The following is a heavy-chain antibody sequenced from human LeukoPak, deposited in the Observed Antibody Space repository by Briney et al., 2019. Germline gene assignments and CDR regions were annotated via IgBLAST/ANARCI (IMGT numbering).Heavy chain of an antibody. CDR2: ASPYNDNT. Sequence: RASVKVSCKASGYSFVKYDINWVRQAPGQGLEWIGWASPYNDNTNYAQKFRGRVTMTTDTSTSTAYMELRSLRSDDTAVYYCAREYDSSVNDAFDIWGQGTMVTVSS. D-gene: IGHD3-22*01. CDR3: AREYDSSVNDAFDI. V-gene: IGHV1-18*01. J-gene: IGHJ3*02. CDR1: GYSFVKYD.